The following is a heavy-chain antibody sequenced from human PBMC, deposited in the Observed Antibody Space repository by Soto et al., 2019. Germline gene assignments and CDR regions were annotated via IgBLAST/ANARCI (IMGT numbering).Heavy chain of an antibody. J-gene: IGHJ6*02. CDR3: ARGSYYDSSGYYDYYYCMDV. Sequence: ASVKVSCKASGYTFTSYDINWVRQATGQGLEWMGWMNPNSGNTGYAQKFQGRVTMTRNTSISTAYMELSSLRSEDTAVYYCARGSYYDSSGYYDYYYCMDVWGQGTPVTVSS. D-gene: IGHD3-22*01. CDR1: GYTFTSYD. CDR2: MNPNSGNT. V-gene: IGHV1-8*01.